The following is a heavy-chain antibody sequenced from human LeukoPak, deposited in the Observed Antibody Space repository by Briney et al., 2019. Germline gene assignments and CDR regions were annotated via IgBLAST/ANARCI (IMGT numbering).Heavy chain of an antibody. D-gene: IGHD3-22*01. CDR1: GFTVNNKY. CDR2: ISSSSSTI. CDR3: ARGKGEYYYDSSGSSLYNWFDP. J-gene: IGHJ5*02. Sequence: GGSLRLSYAASGFTVNNKYMTWVRQAPGKGLECGSYISSSSSTIYYADSVKGRFNISRDNAKNSLYLQMNSLRAEDTAVYYCARGKGEYYYDSSGSSLYNWFDPWGQGTLVTVSS. V-gene: IGHV3-48*01.